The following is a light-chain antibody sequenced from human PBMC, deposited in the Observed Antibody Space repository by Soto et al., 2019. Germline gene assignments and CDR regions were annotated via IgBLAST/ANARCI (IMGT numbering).Light chain of an antibody. J-gene: IGKJ1*01. CDR1: QSISTY. CDR3: QQSYSTPRT. CDR2: AAS. Sequence: DIQMTQSPPSLSASVGDRVTITCRASQSISTYLNWYHQKPGKAPDLLIYAASSLKSGVTSRFSGSGSGTDFTLTISSLQPEDFATYYCQQSYSTPRTFGQGTKVDIK. V-gene: IGKV1-39*01.